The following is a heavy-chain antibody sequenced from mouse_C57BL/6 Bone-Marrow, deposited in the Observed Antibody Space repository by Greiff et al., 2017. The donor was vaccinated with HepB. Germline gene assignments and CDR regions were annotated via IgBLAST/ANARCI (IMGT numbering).Heavy chain of an antibody. J-gene: IGHJ4*01. CDR1: GYTFTSYW. Sequence: QVQLQQPGAELVKPGASVKLSCKASGYTFTSYWMQWVKQRPGQGLEWIGEIDPSDSYTNYNQKFKGKATLTVDTSSSTAYMQLSSLTSEDSAVYYCARLGLQPNAMDYWGQGTSVTVSS. CDR2: IDPSDSYT. D-gene: IGHD2-13*01. V-gene: IGHV1-50*01. CDR3: ARLGLQPNAMDY.